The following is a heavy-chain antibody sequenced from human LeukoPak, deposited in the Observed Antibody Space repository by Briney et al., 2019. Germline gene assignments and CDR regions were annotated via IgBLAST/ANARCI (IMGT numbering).Heavy chain of an antibody. J-gene: IGHJ3*02. CDR2: ISYDGSNK. V-gene: IGHV3-30-3*01. CDR1: GFTFSSYA. Sequence: GGSLRLSCAASGFTFSSYAMHWVRQAPGKGLEWVAVISYDGSNKYYADSVKGRFTISRDNSKNTLYLQMNSLRAEDTAVYYCARESGYSYKDAFDIWGQGTMVTVSS. D-gene: IGHD5-18*01. CDR3: ARESGYSYKDAFDI.